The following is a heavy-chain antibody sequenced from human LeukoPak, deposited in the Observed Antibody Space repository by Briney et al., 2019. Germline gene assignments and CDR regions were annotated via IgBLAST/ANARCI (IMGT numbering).Heavy chain of an antibody. D-gene: IGHD2-15*01. V-gene: IGHV3-23*01. CDR2: ISGGGATT. CDR3: ARAQDYCSGSTCYGYFQY. J-gene: IGHJ1*01. Sequence: GGSLRLSCAASGFTFSSYAMSWVRQAPGKGLEWVSDISGGGATTFYADSVKGRFTISSDNSKNTLYLQMNSLKAEDTAIYYCARAQDYCSGSTCYGYFQYWGQGTLVTVSS. CDR1: GFTFSSYA.